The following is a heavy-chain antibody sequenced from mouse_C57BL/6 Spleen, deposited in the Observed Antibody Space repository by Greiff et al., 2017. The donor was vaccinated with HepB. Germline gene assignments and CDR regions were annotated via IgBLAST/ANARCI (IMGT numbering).Heavy chain of an antibody. D-gene: IGHD1-1*01. CDR2: INPSTGGT. J-gene: IGHJ4*01. V-gene: IGHV1-42*01. CDR3: ARWTVYAMDY. Sequence: VHVKQSGPELVKPGASVKISCKASGYSFTGYYMNWVKQSPEKSLEWIGEINPSTGGTTYNQKFKAKATLTVDKSSSTAYMQLKSLTSEDSAVYYCARWTVYAMDYWGQGTSVTVSS. CDR1: GYSFTGYY.